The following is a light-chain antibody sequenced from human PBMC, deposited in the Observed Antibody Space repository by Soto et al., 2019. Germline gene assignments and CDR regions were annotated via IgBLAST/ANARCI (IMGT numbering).Light chain of an antibody. J-gene: IGKJ1*01. Sequence: QRNPAFSPGEGATLSFRASQSVSNNYLAWYQQKPGQAPRLLIYGASNRATGIPDRFSGSGSGTDFTLTISRLEPDDFAVYYCQQYGSSGPFAQGTKVAIK. CDR3: QQYGSSGP. CDR2: GAS. CDR1: QSVSNNY. V-gene: IGKV3-20*01.